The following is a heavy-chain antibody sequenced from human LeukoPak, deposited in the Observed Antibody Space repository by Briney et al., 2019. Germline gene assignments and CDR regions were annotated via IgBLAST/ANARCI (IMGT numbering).Heavy chain of an antibody. D-gene: IGHD2-2*01. CDR3: ARPAGYQLPEEMFLFY. Sequence: EASVKVSCKASGGTFSSSAISWVRQAPGQGLEWMGGIIPIFGTANYAQKFQGRVTITADESTSTAYMKLSSLRSEDTAVYYCARPAGYQLPEEMFLFYWGQGTLVTVSS. J-gene: IGHJ4*02. CDR2: IIPIFGTA. V-gene: IGHV1-69*13. CDR1: GGTFSSSA.